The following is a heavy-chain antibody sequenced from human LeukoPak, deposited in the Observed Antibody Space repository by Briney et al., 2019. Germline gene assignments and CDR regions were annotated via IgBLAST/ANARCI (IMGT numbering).Heavy chain of an antibody. D-gene: IGHD6-19*01. J-gene: IGHJ4*02. Sequence: SETLSLTCAVYGGSFSGYYWSWIRQPPGKGLEWIGYIYYSGSTNYNPSLKSRVTISVDTSKNQFSLKLSSVTAADTAVYYCGRVAGGYYFDYWGQGTLVTVSS. CDR1: GGSFSGYY. CDR2: IYYSGST. V-gene: IGHV4-59*12. CDR3: GRVAGGYYFDY.